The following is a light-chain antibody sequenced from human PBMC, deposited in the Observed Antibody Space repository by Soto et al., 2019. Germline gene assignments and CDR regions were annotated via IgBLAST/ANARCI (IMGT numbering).Light chain of an antibody. J-gene: IGLJ2*01. Sequence: QSALTQPASVSGSPGQSITISCTGTSSDGGGYNLVSWYQQHPGKAPKLMIYEGNKRPSGVSNRFSGSKSGNTASLTISGLQAEDEADYYCSSYASGSTSVLFGGGTKLTVL. V-gene: IGLV2-23*01. CDR3: SSYASGSTSVL. CDR1: SSDGGGYNL. CDR2: EGN.